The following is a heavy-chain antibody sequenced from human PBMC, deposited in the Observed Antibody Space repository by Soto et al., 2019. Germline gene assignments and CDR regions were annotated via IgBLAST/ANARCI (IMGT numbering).Heavy chain of an antibody. J-gene: IGHJ6*02. D-gene: IGHD1-1*01. CDR3: ARDLNCDFYYSPYGMDV. Sequence: GGSLRLSCAASGFTFSSYEMNWVRQAPGKGLEWVSYISSSGSTKYYADSVKGRFTMSRDNAKNSLYLQMNSLRAEDTAVYYCARDLNCDFYYSPYGMDVSGPGTTVTGS. CDR1: GFTFSSYE. V-gene: IGHV3-48*03. CDR2: ISSSGSTK.